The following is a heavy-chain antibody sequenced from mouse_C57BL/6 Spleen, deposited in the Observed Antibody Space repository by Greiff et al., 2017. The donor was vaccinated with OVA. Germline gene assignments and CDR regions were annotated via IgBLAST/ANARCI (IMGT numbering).Heavy chain of an antibody. V-gene: IGHV1-81*01. Sequence: QVQLKQSGAELARPGASVKLSCKASGYTFTSYGISWVKQRTGQGLEWIGEIYPRSGNTYYNEKFKGKATLTADKSSSTAYMELRSLTSEDSAVYFCARRDTTVEKNWGQGTTLTVSS. CDR3: ARRDTTVEKN. D-gene: IGHD1-1*01. CDR1: GYTFTSYG. CDR2: IYPRSGNT. J-gene: IGHJ2*01.